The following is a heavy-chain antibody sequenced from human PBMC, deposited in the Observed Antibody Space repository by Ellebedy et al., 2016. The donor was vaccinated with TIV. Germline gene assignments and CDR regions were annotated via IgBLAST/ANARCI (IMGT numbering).Heavy chain of an antibody. D-gene: IGHD1-26*01. CDR2: ISAYNGNT. CDR3: ARVGGPIVGPGFDP. J-gene: IGHJ5*02. V-gene: IGHV1-18*01. Sequence: ASVKVSXXASGYTFTSYGISWVRQAPGQGLEWMGWISAYNGNTNYAQKLQGRVTMTTDTSTSTAYMELRSLRSDDTAVYYCARVGGPIVGPGFDPWGQGTLVTVSS. CDR1: GYTFTSYG.